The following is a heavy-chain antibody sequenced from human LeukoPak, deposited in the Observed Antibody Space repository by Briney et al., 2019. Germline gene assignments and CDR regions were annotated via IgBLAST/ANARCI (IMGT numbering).Heavy chain of an antibody. CDR3: ARHTYNSGWYYFDY. CDR2: IYYSGST. V-gene: IGHV4-59*08. Sequence: SETLSLTCTVSGGSIGSYYWSWIRQPPGKGLEWIGYIYYSGSTNYNPSLKSRVTISVDTSKKQFSLRLSSVTAADTAVYYCARHTYNSGWYYFDYWGQGTLVTVSS. CDR1: GGSIGSYY. D-gene: IGHD6-19*01. J-gene: IGHJ4*02.